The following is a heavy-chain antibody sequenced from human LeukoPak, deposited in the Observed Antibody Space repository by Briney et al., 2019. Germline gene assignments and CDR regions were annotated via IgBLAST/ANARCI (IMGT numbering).Heavy chain of an antibody. Sequence: GGSLRVSCAHPRYTFTNYVISWVPQAPGKRLEWGSHIFIIGANAYYADSVRGRFTISSDNSKNTLYLQMNSLRAEDTAVYYCSKDGHYDSSVFTLQYWGQGPLVTVSS. J-gene: IGHJ1*01. CDR1: RYTFTNYV. V-gene: IGHV3-23*01. CDR2: IFIIGANA. D-gene: IGHD3-22*01. CDR3: SKDGHYDSSVFTLQY.